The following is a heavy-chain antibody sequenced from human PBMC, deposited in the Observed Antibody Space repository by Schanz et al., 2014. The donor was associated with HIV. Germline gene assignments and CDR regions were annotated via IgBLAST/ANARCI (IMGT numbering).Heavy chain of an antibody. Sequence: EVQLVESGGGLVQPGRSLRLSCAGSGFTFGNYDMHWVRQVPGKGLEWVSSISWNSGSRGYADSVKGRFTISRDNDNVSLYLQMNSLRVEDTPFYYCVKDSGTLVSGARWFDPWGQGTQVTVSS. CDR1: GFTFGNYD. CDR3: VKDSGTLVSGARWFDP. D-gene: IGHD6-19*01. J-gene: IGHJ5*02. CDR2: ISWNSGSR. V-gene: IGHV3-9*01.